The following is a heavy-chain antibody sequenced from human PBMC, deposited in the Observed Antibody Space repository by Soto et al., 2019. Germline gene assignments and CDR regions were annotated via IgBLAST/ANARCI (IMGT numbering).Heavy chain of an antibody. Sequence: GGSLRLSCAASGFTFSSYGMHWVRQAPGKGLEWVAVIWYDGSNKYYADSVKGRFTISRDNSKNTLYLQMNSLRAEDTAVYYCARRIAAAGTSVYYYYGMDVWGQGTTVTVSS. CDR1: GFTFSSYG. D-gene: IGHD6-13*01. V-gene: IGHV3-33*01. CDR2: IWYDGSNK. CDR3: ARRIAAAGTSVYYYYGMDV. J-gene: IGHJ6*02.